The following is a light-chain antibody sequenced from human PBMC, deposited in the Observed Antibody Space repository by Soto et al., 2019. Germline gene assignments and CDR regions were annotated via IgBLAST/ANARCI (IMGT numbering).Light chain of an antibody. J-gene: IGKJ1*01. CDR1: QGVRRK. V-gene: IGKV3-15*01. CDR2: GAS. Sequence: EMVMTQSPATLSLFPGERATLSCRASQGVRRKLAWYQHKPGQAPRLLISGASTGATGIPARFSGSGSGTEFTLTISSLQPDDFATYYCQQYNSYSWTFGKGPRWIS. CDR3: QQYNSYSWT.